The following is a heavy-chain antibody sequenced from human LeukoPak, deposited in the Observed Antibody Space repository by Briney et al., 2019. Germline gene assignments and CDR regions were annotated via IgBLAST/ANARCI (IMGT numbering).Heavy chain of an antibody. CDR3: ARGPAYCGGDCDSPFDY. J-gene: IGHJ4*02. D-gene: IGHD2-21*02. CDR2: TNPKTGGT. V-gene: IGHV1-2*02. CDR1: GYSFAGYY. Sequence: ASVKVSCKASGYSFAGYYMHRVRQAPGQGLEWRAWTNPKTGGTNYAQKFQGRVTMTRDTSISTAYMELSRLRSDDTAVYYCARGPAYCGGDCDSPFDYWGQGTLVTVSS.